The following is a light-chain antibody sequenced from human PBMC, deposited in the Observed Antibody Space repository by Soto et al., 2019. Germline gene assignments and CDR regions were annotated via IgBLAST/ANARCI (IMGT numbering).Light chain of an antibody. CDR3: QHYNSYSEA. CDR1: QTISSW. CDR2: KAS. V-gene: IGKV1-5*03. J-gene: IGKJ1*01. Sequence: DIQMTQSPSTLSGSVGDRVTITCRASQTISSWLAWYQQKPGKAPKXLIYKASTLKSGVPSRFSGSGSGTELTITISSLKPDDFATYYGQHYNSYSEAFGQGTKVDI.